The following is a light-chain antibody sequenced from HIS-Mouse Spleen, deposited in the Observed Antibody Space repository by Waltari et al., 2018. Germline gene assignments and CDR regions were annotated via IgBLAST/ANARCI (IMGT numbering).Light chain of an antibody. J-gene: IGLJ1*01. Sequence: QSALTQPASVSGSPGQSITISCTGTSRDVGGYNYVSGYQQHPGKAPKLIIYDVSNRPSGVSNRVSGSKSGNTASLTIYGLQAEDEADYYCSSYTSSSTHYVFGTGTKVTVL. CDR1: SRDVGGYNY. CDR2: DVS. V-gene: IGLV2-14*03. CDR3: SSYTSSSTHYV.